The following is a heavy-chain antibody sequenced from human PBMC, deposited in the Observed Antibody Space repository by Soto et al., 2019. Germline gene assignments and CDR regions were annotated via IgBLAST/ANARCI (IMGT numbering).Heavy chain of an antibody. V-gene: IGHV3-23*04. Sequence: EVQLVESGGGSVQTGGSLRLSCAASGFTFNNYAMHWVRRPPGKGLEWVSSISHSGGTTYYADSVKGRFSISRDSLAGTLYLQKNSLRAEDTALYYCAKGRGHNWNFDYWGQGTLVTVSP. J-gene: IGHJ4*02. CDR3: AKGRGHNWNFDY. D-gene: IGHD1-20*01. CDR1: GFTFNNYA. CDR2: ISHSGGTT.